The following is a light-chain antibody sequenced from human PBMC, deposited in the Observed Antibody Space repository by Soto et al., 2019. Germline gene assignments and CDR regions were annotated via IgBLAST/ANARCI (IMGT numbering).Light chain of an antibody. CDR1: SSDVGRYNY. CDR2: DVS. CDR3: NSYADSYTYV. Sequence: QSALTQPPSASGSPGQSVTISCTGTSSDVGRYNYVSWYQHHPGKAPKLIIYDVSQRPSGVPDRFSGSKPGNTASLTVSGLQAEDEADYYGNSYADSYTYVVGTVTKV. J-gene: IGLJ1*01. V-gene: IGLV2-8*01.